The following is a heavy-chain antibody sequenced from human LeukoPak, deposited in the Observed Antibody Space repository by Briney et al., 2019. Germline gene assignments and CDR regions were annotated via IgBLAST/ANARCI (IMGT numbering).Heavy chain of an antibody. Sequence: SETLSLTCAVYGGSFSGYYWSWIRQPPGKGLEWIGEINHSGSTNYNPSLKSRVTISVDTSKNQFSLKLSSVTAADTAVYYCARLVGVATSNNWFDPWGQGTLVAVSS. V-gene: IGHV4-34*01. CDR1: GGSFSGYY. CDR2: INHSGST. D-gene: IGHD5-12*01. J-gene: IGHJ5*02. CDR3: ARLVGVATSNNWFDP.